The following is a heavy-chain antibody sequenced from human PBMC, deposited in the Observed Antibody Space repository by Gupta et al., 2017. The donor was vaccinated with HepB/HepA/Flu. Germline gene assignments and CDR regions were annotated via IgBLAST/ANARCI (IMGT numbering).Heavy chain of an antibody. CDR2: INGGGGST. D-gene: IGHD1-26*01. CDR3: AKRIVGAAYAFDI. V-gene: IGHV3-23*01. Sequence: YAMSWVRQAPGKGLEWVSGINGGGGSTYYADSVKGRFTISRDNSQNTLYLQINSLRVEDTAVYFCAKRIVGAAYAFDIWGQGTMVTVSS. J-gene: IGHJ3*02. CDR1: YA.